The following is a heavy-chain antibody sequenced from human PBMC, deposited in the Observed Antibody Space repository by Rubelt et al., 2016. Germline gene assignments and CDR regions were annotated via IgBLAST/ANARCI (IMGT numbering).Heavy chain of an antibody. V-gene: IGHV4-34*01. D-gene: IGHD6-19*01. J-gene: IGHJ5*02. CDR2: INHSGSP. CDR3: AKVGGIAGTGTSNWHDP. CDR1: GGSFSGYY. Sequence: QVQLQQWGAGLLKPSETLSLTCAVYGGSFSGYYWTWIRQPPGKGLEWIGEINHSGSPNYNPSLESRVTMPVDTSKNQSPLRLGVVTAADTAMYYCAKVGGIAGTGTSNWHDPWGQGTMVTVSS.